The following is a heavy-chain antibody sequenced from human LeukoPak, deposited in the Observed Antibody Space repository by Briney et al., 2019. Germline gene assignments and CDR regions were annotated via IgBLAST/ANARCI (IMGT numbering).Heavy chain of an antibody. Sequence: GASVKVSCKACGYTLTSYDINWVRQAAGQGLEWMGWMNHNSGNTGYAQKFQGRVTMTRNTSISTAYMELSSLRSEDTAVYYCARGLRYFDDFDYWGQGTLVTVSS. CDR2: MNHNSGNT. V-gene: IGHV1-8*01. CDR3: ARGLRYFDDFDY. J-gene: IGHJ4*02. CDR1: GYTLTSYD. D-gene: IGHD3-9*01.